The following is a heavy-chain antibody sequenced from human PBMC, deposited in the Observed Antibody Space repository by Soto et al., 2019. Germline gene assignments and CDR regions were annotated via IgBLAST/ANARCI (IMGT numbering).Heavy chain of an antibody. Sequence: PGESLKISCQGSGYTFTNYWIGCLRQMPGKGLEWMGIIYPGDSGTRYSPSFQGQVTISADKSISTAYLPWSSLKASDTAMYYCARRDYSNYVHGRDVWAQGTTVTVS. CDR1: GYTFTNYW. J-gene: IGHJ6*02. V-gene: IGHV5-51*01. CDR2: IYPGDSGT. D-gene: IGHD4-4*01. CDR3: ARRDYSNYVHGRDV.